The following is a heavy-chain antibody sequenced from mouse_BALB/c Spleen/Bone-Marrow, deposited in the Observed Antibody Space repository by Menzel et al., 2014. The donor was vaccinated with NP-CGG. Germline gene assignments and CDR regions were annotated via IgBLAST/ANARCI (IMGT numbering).Heavy chain of an antibody. J-gene: IGHJ3*01. CDR2: IWAGGST. CDR1: GFSLTSYG. Sequence: VQRVESGPGLVAPSQSLSITCTVSGFSLTSYGVHWVRQSPGKGLEWLGAIWAGGSTNYNSALMSRLSITKDNPKNQVFLEMDSLQTDDTAMYYCARVFTTATWGFAYWGQGTLVTVSA. CDR3: ARVFTTATWGFAY. D-gene: IGHD1-2*01. V-gene: IGHV2-9*02.